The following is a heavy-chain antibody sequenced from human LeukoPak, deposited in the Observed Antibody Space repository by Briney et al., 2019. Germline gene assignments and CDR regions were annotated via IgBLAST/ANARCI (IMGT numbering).Heavy chain of an antibody. Sequence: ASVKVSCKASGYTFTGYYMHWVLQAPGQGLEWMGRINPNSGGTNYAQKFQGRVTMTRDTSISTAYMELSRLRSDDTAVYYCARGLKGVLSGVVIYWGQGTLVTVSS. D-gene: IGHD3-3*01. CDR3: ARGLKGVLSGVVIY. J-gene: IGHJ4*02. CDR2: INPNSGGT. CDR1: GYTFTGYY. V-gene: IGHV1-2*06.